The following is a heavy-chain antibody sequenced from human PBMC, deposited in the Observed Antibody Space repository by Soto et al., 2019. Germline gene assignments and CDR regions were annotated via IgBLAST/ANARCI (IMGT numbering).Heavy chain of an antibody. CDR2: ISSSSSYT. D-gene: IGHD6-19*01. CDR1: GFTFSDYY. CDR3: ARVWEQWLATMGYWYFDH. V-gene: IGHV3-11*06. Sequence: QVQLVESGGGLVKPGGSLRLSCAASGFTFSDYYMSWIRQAPGKGLEWVSYISSSSSYTNYADSVKGRFTISRDNAKNSLYLQMNSLRAEDTAVYYCARVWEQWLATMGYWYFDHWGRGTLVTVSS. J-gene: IGHJ2*01.